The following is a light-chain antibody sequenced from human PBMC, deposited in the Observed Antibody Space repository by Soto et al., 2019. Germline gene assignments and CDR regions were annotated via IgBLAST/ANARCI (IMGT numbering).Light chain of an antibody. V-gene: IGLV1-51*01. Sequence: QSVLTQPPSVSAAPGQKVSISCSGSTSNIAKNHVSWYQRLLGTAPKLLFYDNDKRPSGIPDRFSASKSATSSTLDITGLQTGDEADYLCGAWDDSLSFYVFGTGTKLTVL. CDR2: DND. CDR1: TSNIAKNH. CDR3: GAWDDSLSFYV. J-gene: IGLJ1*01.